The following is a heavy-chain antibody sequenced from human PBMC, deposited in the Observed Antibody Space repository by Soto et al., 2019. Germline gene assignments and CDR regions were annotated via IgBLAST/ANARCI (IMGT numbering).Heavy chain of an antibody. Sequence: QVQLVQSGAEVKKPGASVKVSCKASGYTFTSYGISWVRQAPGQGLEWMGWISAYNGNTNYAQKLQGRVTMTTDTSXXTAYMELRSLRSDDTAVYYCARSMDDILTGYSPDYWGQGTLVTVSS. J-gene: IGHJ4*02. V-gene: IGHV1-18*01. CDR2: ISAYNGNT. D-gene: IGHD3-9*01. CDR3: ARSMDDILTGYSPDY. CDR1: GYTFTSYG.